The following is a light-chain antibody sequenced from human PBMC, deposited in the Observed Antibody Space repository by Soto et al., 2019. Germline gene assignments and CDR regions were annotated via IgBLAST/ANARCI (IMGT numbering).Light chain of an antibody. V-gene: IGKV3-15*01. CDR1: QSVSSN. Sequence: EIVMTQSPATLSVSPGERATLSCRASQSVSSNLAWYQQKPGQAPRLLIYGASTRATGIPARFSGSGSGTESTITISSLQSEDFAVYYCQHYNNRPRTFGQGTKVEIK. CDR3: QHYNNRPRT. CDR2: GAS. J-gene: IGKJ1*01.